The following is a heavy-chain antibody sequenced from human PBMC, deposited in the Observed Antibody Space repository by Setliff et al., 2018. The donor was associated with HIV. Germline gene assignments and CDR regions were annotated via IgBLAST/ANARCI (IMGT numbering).Heavy chain of an antibody. J-gene: IGHJ4*02. D-gene: IGHD3-22*01. CDR1: GFTFSNYA. CDR3: AKELAASGLGYFDS. V-gene: IGHV3-23*01. Sequence: GGSLRLSCAASGFTFSNYAMSWVSQAPGEGLEWVSAILSTGERTVYAYSVKGRCTISSNNSKNTVYLQMNSLRAEDTAEYYCAKELAASGLGYFDSWGRGSLVTVSS. CDR2: ILSTGERT.